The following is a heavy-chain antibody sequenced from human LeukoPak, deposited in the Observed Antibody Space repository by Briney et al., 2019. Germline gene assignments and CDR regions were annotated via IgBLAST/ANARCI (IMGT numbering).Heavy chain of an antibody. J-gene: IGHJ3*02. Sequence: GGSLRLSCAASGFTFSSYAMSWGRQAPAKGLEWVSAISGSGSSTYYANSVKGRFTISRDNSKNTLYLQMHSLRAEATAVYCCAKGPPYDAFDIWGQGTMVTVSS. V-gene: IGHV3-23*01. CDR1: GFTFSSYA. CDR3: AKGPPYDAFDI. CDR2: ISGSGSST.